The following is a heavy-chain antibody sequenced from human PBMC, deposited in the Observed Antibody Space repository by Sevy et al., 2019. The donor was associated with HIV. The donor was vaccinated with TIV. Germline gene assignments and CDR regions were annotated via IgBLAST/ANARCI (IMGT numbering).Heavy chain of an antibody. V-gene: IGHV3-23*01. CDR1: GFTFSSYA. J-gene: IGHJ3*02. D-gene: IGHD6-13*01. Sequence: GGSMRLSCAASGFTFSSYAMNWVRQAPGKGLEWVSSGSGGNTYYADSVKGRFTISRDSSKNTVSLQMNSLRAEDSAIYYRAKGTLIGAAGLDAFDIWGQGTKVTVSS. CDR3: AKGTLIGAAGLDAFDI. CDR2: SGSGGNT.